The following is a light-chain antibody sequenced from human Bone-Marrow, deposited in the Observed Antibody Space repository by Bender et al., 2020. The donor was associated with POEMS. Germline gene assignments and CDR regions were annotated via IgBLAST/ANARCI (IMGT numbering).Light chain of an antibody. CDR1: NIRSKS. CDR3: QAWDTYSVI. Sequence: AARITCGGDNIRSKSVHWYQQRPGQAPVLVLYDDSDRPSGITERFSGSNSGNTATLTISGTQAMDEADYYCQAWDTYSVIFGGGTKLTVL. V-gene: IGLV3-21*01. J-gene: IGLJ2*01. CDR2: DDS.